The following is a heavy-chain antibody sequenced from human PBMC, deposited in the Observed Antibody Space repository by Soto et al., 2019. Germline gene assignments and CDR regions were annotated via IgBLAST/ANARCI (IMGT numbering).Heavy chain of an antibody. J-gene: IGHJ6*02. D-gene: IGHD3-10*01. CDR3: ARHPSKDYGSGRAYYHGMDD. Sequence: RGASLKISCKGSGFRFTSYWLGCVRQMPGKGLEWMVLSYPDHSHTRYSPSFQGQVSISADKPISTPHLQWSSLNASHTAMYYCARHPSKDYGSGRAYYHGMDDCGQASTVTVSS. V-gene: IGHV5-51*01. CDR2: SYPDHSHT. CDR1: GFRFTSYW.